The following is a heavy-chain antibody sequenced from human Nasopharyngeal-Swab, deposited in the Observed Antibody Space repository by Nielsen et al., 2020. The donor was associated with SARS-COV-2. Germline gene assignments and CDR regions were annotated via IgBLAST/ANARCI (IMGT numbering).Heavy chain of an antibody. CDR1: GFTFSSYA. J-gene: IGHJ4*02. D-gene: IGHD4-17*01. Sequence: GESLKISCAASGFTFSSYAMSWVRQAPGKGLEWVSVIYSGGSSTYYADSVKGRFTISRDNSKNTLYLQMNSLRDEDTAVYYCASNDYGDEFVFDYWGQGTLVTVSS. V-gene: IGHV3-23*03. CDR3: ASNDYGDEFVFDY. CDR2: IYSGGSST.